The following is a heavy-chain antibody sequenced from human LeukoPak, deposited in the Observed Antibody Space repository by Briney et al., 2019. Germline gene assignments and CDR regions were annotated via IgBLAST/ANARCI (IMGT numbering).Heavy chain of an antibody. J-gene: IGHJ5*02. V-gene: IGHV3-33*01. CDR3: VRGRGGGSGYSRYFDL. D-gene: IGHD3-22*01. CDR2: IWYDGSNQ. Sequence: PGGSLRLSCAASGFTFRNYGMHWVRQAPGKGLEWVAVIWYDGSNQYYADSVKGRFTISRDNSKMILYLQMNSLRAEDTAVYYCVRGRGGGSGYSRYFDLWGQGTLVTVSS. CDR1: GFTFRNYG.